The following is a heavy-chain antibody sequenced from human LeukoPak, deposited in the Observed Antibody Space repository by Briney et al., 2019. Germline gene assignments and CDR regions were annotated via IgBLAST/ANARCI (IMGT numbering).Heavy chain of an antibody. J-gene: IGHJ6*03. CDR3: ASDLLGYCSSTSCYDRYYYYYMDV. CDR2: IIPIFGTA. Sequence: ASVKVSCKASGGTFSSYAISWVRQAPGQGLEWMGGIIPIFGTANYAQKFQGRVTITADESTSTAYMELSSLRSEDTAEYYCASDLLGYCSSTSCYDRYYYYYMDVWGKGTTVTVSS. V-gene: IGHV1-69*13. CDR1: GGTFSSYA. D-gene: IGHD2-2*01.